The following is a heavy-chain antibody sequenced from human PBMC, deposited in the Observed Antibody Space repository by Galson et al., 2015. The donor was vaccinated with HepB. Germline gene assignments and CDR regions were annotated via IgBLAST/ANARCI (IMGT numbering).Heavy chain of an antibody. CDR3: AKVAILGVTPHYFDY. CDR1: GFTFTRYA. J-gene: IGHJ4*02. D-gene: IGHD3-3*01. V-gene: IGHV3-23*01. Sequence: SLRLSCAGSGFTFTRYALNWVRQAPGKGLEWVSSIGGSGGHTYYADFVRGRFTISRDNSKNTLYLQVSSLRVEDTAVYYCAKVAILGVTPHYFDYWGQGTLVTVSS. CDR2: IGGSGGHT.